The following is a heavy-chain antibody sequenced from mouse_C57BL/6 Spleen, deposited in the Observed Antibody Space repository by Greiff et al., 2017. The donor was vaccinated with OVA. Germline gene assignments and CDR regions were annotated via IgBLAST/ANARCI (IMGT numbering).Heavy chain of an antibody. V-gene: IGHV1-39*01. J-gene: IGHJ2*01. D-gene: IGHD2-3*01. CDR2: INPNYGTT. CDR3: ARKGMAAAYYFDY. Sequence: EVQLQQSGPELVKPGASVKISCKASGYSFTDYNMNWVKQRNGKSREWIGEINPNYGTTTYNQKFKGKATLTVDPSSSTAYMQLNSLTSEDSAVYFCARKGMAAAYYFDYWGQGTTLTVSS. CDR1: GYSFTDYN.